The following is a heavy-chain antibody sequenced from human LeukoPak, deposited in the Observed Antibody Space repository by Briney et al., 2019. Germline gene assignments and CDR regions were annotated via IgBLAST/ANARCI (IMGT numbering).Heavy chain of an antibody. Sequence: GGSLRLSCAASGFTVSSNYMSWVRQAPGKGLEWVSVIYSGGSTYYADSVKGRFTISRDNSKNSLYLQMNSLRAEDTAVYYCARDLDYGDKTDYWGQGTLVTVSS. D-gene: IGHD4-17*01. CDR2: IYSGGST. CDR1: GFTVSSNY. V-gene: IGHV3-66*01. J-gene: IGHJ4*02. CDR3: ARDLDYGDKTDY.